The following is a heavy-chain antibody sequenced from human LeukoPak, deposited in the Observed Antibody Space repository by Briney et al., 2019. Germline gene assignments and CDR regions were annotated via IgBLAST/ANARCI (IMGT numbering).Heavy chain of an antibody. CDR1: GDSFSTYY. D-gene: IGHD4-17*01. CDR2: IYTSGST. V-gene: IGHV4-4*07. Sequence: SETLSLTCSVSGDSFSTYYWSWIRQPAGKGLEWIGRIYTSGSTHYNPSLKSRVTMSVDTSKNQFSLQLSSVTAADTAVYYCARGPTTVTRAFDHWGQGTLVTVSS. J-gene: IGHJ4*02. CDR3: ARGPTTVTRAFDH.